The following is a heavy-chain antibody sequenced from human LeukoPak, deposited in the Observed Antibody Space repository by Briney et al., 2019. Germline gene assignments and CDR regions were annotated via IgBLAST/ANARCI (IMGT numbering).Heavy chain of an antibody. CDR2: IFWDDDK. V-gene: IGHV2-5*02. D-gene: IGHD5-24*01. J-gene: IGHJ3*02. CDR3: AHRMAWSDAFDI. Sequence: SGPTLVKPTQTLTLTCTFSGFSLTTSGVGVGWIRQPPGKALEWLALIFWDDDKRYSPSLKSRLTITKDTSKNQVVLTMTNMDPVDTATYYCAHRMAWSDAFDIWGQGTMVTVSS. CDR1: GFSLTTSGVG.